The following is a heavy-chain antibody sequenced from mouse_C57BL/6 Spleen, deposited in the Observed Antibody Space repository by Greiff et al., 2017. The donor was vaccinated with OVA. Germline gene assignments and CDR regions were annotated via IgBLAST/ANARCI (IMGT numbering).Heavy chain of an antibody. CDR1: GFTFTDYY. J-gene: IGHJ3*01. CDR3: ARYEGTGCAY. V-gene: IGHV7-3*01. CDR2: IRNKANGYTT. D-gene: IGHD3-3*01. Sequence: EVMLVESGGGLVQPGGSLSLSCAASGFTFTDYYMSWVRQPPGKALEWLGFIRNKANGYTTEYSASVKGRFTISRDNSQSILYLQMNALRAEDSATYYCARYEGTGCAYWGQGTLVTVSA.